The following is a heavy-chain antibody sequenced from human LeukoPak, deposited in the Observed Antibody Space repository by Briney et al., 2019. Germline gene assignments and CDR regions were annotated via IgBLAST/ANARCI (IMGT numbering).Heavy chain of an antibody. Sequence: GGSLRLSCAACGFAVRNNYMSWVRQAPGRGVEWVSVIYSGGSTYYADSVKGRFSISRDNSKNTLYLQMNSLRAEDTAVYYCAREAVTRNYFDYWGQGTLVTVSS. V-gene: IGHV3-53*01. CDR3: AREAVTRNYFDY. J-gene: IGHJ4*02. CDR2: IYSGGST. D-gene: IGHD4-17*01. CDR1: GFAVRNNY.